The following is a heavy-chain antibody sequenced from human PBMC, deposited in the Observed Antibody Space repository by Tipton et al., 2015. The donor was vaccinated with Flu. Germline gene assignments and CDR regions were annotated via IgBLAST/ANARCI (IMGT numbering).Heavy chain of an antibody. CDR2: ILPSDGST. CDR3: ARDMGGFDY. J-gene: IGHJ4*02. Sequence: QLVQSGAEVKKPGASVKVSCKASGYTFTTFGISWVRQAPGQGLEWMGVILPSDGSTTYAQKFQGRVTVTRDTSTSTVYMELNSLKSEDTAMYYCARDMGGFDYWGQGALVTVSS. CDR1: GYTFTTFG. D-gene: IGHD3-16*01. V-gene: IGHV1-46*01.